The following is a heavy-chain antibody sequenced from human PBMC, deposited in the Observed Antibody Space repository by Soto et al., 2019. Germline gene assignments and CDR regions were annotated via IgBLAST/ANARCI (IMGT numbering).Heavy chain of an antibody. D-gene: IGHD1-26*01. J-gene: IGHJ6*02. CDR3: ARIKWGRDHYYGTDV. V-gene: IGHV1-2*02. CDR2: INPNTSAT. CDR1: GYIFTGYF. Sequence: ASVKVSCKASGYIFTGYFIQWLRQAPGQGLEWMGWINPNTSATNYAQKFQGRVTMTRDTSLGAAYMELTSLRPDDTALYYCARIKWGRDHYYGTDVWGQGTTVTVS.